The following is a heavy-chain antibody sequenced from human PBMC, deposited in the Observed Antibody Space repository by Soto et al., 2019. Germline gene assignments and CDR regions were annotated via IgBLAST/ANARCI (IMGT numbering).Heavy chain of an antibody. Sequence: QVQLVQSGAEVKKPGSSVKVSCKASGGTFSSYTISWVRQAPGQGLEWMGRIIPILGIANYAQKFQGRVTSTADKSTSTAYMELSSLRSEDTAVYYCARDRDYGGNSVGAGWGQGTLVTVSS. CDR3: ARDRDYGGNSVGAG. V-gene: IGHV1-69*02. J-gene: IGHJ4*02. CDR2: IIPILGIA. D-gene: IGHD4-17*01. CDR1: GGTFSSYT.